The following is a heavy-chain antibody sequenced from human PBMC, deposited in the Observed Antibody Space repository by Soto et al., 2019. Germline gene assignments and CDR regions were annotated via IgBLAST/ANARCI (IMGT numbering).Heavy chain of an antibody. CDR2: IIPIFGTA. J-gene: IGHJ6*02. CDR3: ARDPSSYGSGSLYYYGMDV. Sequence: GASVKVSCKASGGTFSSYAISWVRQAPGQGLEWMGGIIPIFGTANYAQKFQGRVTITADESTSTAYMELSSLRSEDTAVYYCARDPSSYGSGSLYYYGMDVWGQGTTVTVSS. V-gene: IGHV1-69*13. CDR1: GGTFSSYA. D-gene: IGHD3-10*01.